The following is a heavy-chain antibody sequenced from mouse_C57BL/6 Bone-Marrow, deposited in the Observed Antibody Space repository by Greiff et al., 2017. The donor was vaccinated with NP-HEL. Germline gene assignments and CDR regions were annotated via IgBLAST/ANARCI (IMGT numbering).Heavy chain of an antibody. D-gene: IGHD1-1*01. CDR1: GFTFSSYG. CDR2: ISSGGSYT. Sequence: EVKLVESGGDLVKPGGSLKLSCAASGFTFSSYGMSWVRQTPDKRLEWVATISSGGSYTSYPDSVKGRFTISRDNAKNTLYLQMSSLKSEDTAMYYCARDYYGSSYVGDYWGQGTTLTVSS. J-gene: IGHJ2*01. CDR3: ARDYYGSSYVGDY. V-gene: IGHV5-6*01.